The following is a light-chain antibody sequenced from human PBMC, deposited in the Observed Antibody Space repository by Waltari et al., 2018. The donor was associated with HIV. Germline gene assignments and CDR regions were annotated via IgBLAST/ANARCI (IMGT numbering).Light chain of an antibody. CDR1: KLGDTY. Sequence: SYELTQPPSVSVSPGQTASITCSGDKLGDTYASWYQQKPGQSPVLVIYQNSKRPSGIPERFSGSNSGDTATLTISGTQAVDEADYYGQAWDSSSAVVFGGGTKLTVL. CDR2: QNS. CDR3: QAWDSSSAVV. J-gene: IGLJ2*01. V-gene: IGLV3-1*01.